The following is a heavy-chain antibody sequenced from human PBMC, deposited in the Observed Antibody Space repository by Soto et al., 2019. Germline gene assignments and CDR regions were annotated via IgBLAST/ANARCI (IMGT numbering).Heavy chain of an antibody. J-gene: IGHJ6*02. D-gene: IGHD2-15*01. V-gene: IGHV1-2*02. CDR1: GYTFTGYC. Sequence: ASVKVSCKASGYTFTGYCMHWVLQGPGQGLEWMGWINPNSGCTNYAQKFQGRVTMTRDTSISTAYMELSRLRSDDTAVYYCARDHCGGSCFDYYYYGMDVWGQATTVTSP. CDR2: INPNSGCT. CDR3: ARDHCGGSCFDYYYYGMDV.